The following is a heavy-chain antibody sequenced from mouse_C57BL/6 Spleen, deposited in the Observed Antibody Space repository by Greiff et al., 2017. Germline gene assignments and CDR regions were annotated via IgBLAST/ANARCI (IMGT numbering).Heavy chain of an antibody. J-gene: IGHJ2*01. CDR1: GYSITSGYD. CDR2: ISYSGST. D-gene: IGHD4-1*01. CDR3: ARDGGLDYFDY. V-gene: IGHV3-1*01. Sequence: EVMLVESGPGMVKPSQSLSLTCTVTGYSITSGYDWHWIRHFPGNKLEWMGYISYSGSTNYNPSLKSRISITHDTSKNHFFLKLNSVTTEDTATYYCARDGGLDYFDYWGQGTTLTVSS.